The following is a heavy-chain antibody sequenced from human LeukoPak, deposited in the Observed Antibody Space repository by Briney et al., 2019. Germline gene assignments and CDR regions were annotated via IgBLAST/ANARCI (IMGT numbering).Heavy chain of an antibody. CDR1: GFTFSSYA. Sequence: PGGSLRLSCAASGFTFSSYAMSWVRQAPGKGLEWVSAISGSGGSTYYADSVKGRFTISRDNSKNTLYLQMNSLRAEDTAVYYRAKDYYGDYFGYFDYWGQGTLVTVSS. D-gene: IGHD4-17*01. CDR3: AKDYYGDYFGYFDY. V-gene: IGHV3-23*01. CDR2: ISGSGGST. J-gene: IGHJ4*02.